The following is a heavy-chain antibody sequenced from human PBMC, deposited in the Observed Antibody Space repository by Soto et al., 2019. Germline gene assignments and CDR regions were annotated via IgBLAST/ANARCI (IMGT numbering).Heavy chain of an antibody. J-gene: IGHJ3*02. V-gene: IGHV4-59*08. CDR1: GGSIRSYY. D-gene: IGHD4-17*01. Sequence: SETLSLTCTVSGGSIRSYYLSWIRQPPGKGLEWIGYIYYSGSTNYNPSLKSRVTISVDTSKNQFSLKLSSVTAADTAVYYCARRYGGAFDIWGQGTMVTVSS. CDR2: IYYSGST. CDR3: ARRYGGAFDI.